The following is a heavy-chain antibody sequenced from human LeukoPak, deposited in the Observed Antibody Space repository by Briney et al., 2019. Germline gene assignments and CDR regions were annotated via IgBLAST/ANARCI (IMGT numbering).Heavy chain of an antibody. V-gene: IGHV4-30-2*01. J-gene: IGHJ4*02. Sequence: SETLSLTCAVSGGSISSGAYSWSWIRQPPGKGLEWIGYIYHSGTTYYNPSLKSRVTISIDRSKNQVSLRLSSVAAADTAVYYCAGSTVTTGRSLYYWGQGTLVTVSP. D-gene: IGHD4-17*01. CDR2: IYHSGTT. CDR3: AGSTVTTGRSLYY. CDR1: GGSISSGAYS.